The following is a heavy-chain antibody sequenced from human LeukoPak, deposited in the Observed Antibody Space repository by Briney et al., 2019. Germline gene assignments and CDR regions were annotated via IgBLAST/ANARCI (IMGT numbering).Heavy chain of an antibody. J-gene: IGHJ4*02. CDR1: GYTFTGYY. D-gene: IGHD2-15*01. V-gene: IGHV1-2*02. CDR2: INPNSGGT. Sequence: GASVKVSCKASGYTFTGYYMHWVRQAPGQGLEWMGWINPNSGGTNYAQKFQGRVTMTRDTSISTAYMELSRLRSDDTAVYYCARVKAKVVAAIMELGYWGQGTLVTVSS. CDR3: ARVKAKVVAAIMELGY.